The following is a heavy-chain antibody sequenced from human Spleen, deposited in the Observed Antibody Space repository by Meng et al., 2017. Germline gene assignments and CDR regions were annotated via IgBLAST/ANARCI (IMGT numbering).Heavy chain of an antibody. Sequence: ASVKVSCKASGYTFTSYDINWVRQATGQGLEWMGWMNPNSGNTGYAQKFQGRVTMTRNTSISTAYMELSSLRSDDTAVYYCARDQSSGPEYFQHWGQGSLVTVSS. CDR1: GYTFTSYD. V-gene: IGHV1-8*01. J-gene: IGHJ1*01. D-gene: IGHD3-22*01. CDR3: ARDQSSGPEYFQH. CDR2: MNPNSGNT.